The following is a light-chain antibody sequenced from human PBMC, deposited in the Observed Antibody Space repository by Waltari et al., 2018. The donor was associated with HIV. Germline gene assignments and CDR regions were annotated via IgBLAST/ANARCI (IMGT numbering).Light chain of an antibody. Sequence: QSALTQPRSGSGSPGQSVTISCTGASSDVGGYDYVSWYQHPPGKDPKLIIDHVIKLPAGVPDGFSGSKSGHTAALTMSGLQAEDEADYYCCSYAGDSSYVFGTGTEVTV. V-gene: IGLV2-11*01. CDR2: HVI. CDR1: SSDVGGYDY. CDR3: CSYAGDSSYV. J-gene: IGLJ1*01.